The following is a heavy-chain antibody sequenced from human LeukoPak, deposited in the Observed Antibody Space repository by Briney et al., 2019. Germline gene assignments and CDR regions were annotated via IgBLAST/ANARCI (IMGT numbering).Heavy chain of an antibody. Sequence: PSETLSLTCAVYGGSFSGYHWSWIRQPPGKGLEWIGEINHSGSTNYNPSLKSLVTISVDTSKNQFSLKLSSVTAADTAVYYCARTHYGSGSYYGLDYWGQGTLVTVSS. CDR1: GGSFSGYH. J-gene: IGHJ4*02. CDR3: ARTHYGSGSYYGLDY. V-gene: IGHV4-34*01. CDR2: INHSGST. D-gene: IGHD3-10*01.